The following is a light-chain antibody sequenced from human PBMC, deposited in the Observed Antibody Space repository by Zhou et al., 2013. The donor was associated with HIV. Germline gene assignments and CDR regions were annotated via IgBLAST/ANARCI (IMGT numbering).Light chain of an antibody. CDR1: QYVSRS. Sequence: DIRMTQSPSTLSASVGDRVTITCRASQYVSRSMAWYQQKPGRAPKLLIYETSTLESGVPSRFSGTGSDTEFSLIISSLQSEDSATYYCQQYMSYWTFGQGTKVEIK. CDR2: ETS. V-gene: IGKV1-5*03. J-gene: IGKJ1*01. CDR3: QQYMSYWT.